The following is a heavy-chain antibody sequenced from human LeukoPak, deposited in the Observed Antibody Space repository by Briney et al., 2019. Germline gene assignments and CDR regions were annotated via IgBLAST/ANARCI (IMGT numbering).Heavy chain of an antibody. CDR1: GFTFSSYA. J-gene: IGHJ4*02. D-gene: IGHD6-6*01. CDR2: ISYDGSNK. CDR3: ARGFSSSWEGDFDY. Sequence: GGSLRLSCAASGFTFSSYAMHWVRQAPGKGLEWGAVISYDGSNKYYADSVKGRFTISRDNSKNTLYLQMNSLRAEDTAVYYCARGFSSSWEGDFDYWGQGTLVTVSS. V-gene: IGHV3-30*01.